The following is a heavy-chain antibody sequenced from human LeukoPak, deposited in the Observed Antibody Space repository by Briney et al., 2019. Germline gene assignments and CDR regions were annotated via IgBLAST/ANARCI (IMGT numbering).Heavy chain of an antibody. Sequence: GESLRISCKTSGYTFTNYWRAWVRQMPGKGLEWVGIFNPRDSSTRYSPSFQGQVTFSADSSVSTAYLQWSSLRASDTAIYYCARHYGSAWFAHWGQGTQVTVSS. CDR2: FNPRDSST. CDR1: GYTFTNYW. CDR3: ARHYGSAWFAH. J-gene: IGHJ5*02. V-gene: IGHV5-51*01. D-gene: IGHD6-25*01.